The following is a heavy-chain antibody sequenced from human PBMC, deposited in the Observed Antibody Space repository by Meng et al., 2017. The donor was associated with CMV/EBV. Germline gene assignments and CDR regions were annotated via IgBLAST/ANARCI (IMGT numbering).Heavy chain of an antibody. V-gene: IGHV4-34*01. J-gene: IGHJ5*02. D-gene: IGHD3-3*01. Sequence: SETLSLTCAVYGGSFSGYYWSWIRQPPGKGLEWIGEINHSGSTNYNPSLKSRVTISVDTSKNQFSLKLSSVAAADTAVYYCARGAFRITIFEVVIPPWFDPWGQGTLVTVSS. CDR3: ARGAFRITIFEVVIPPWFDP. CDR1: GGSFSGYY. CDR2: INHSGST.